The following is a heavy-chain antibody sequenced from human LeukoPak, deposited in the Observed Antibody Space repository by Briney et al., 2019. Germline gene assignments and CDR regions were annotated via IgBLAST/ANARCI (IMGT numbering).Heavy chain of an antibody. CDR2: IFTSGST. V-gene: IGHV4-4*07. CDR3: ARGPPADTVTSYFDY. D-gene: IGHD4-11*01. Sequence: PSETLSLTCTVSGASISSYYWSWIRQPAGKGLEWIGRIFTSGSTNYNPSLKSRVTMSVDTSKNQFSLKLSSVTAADTAVYYCARGPPADTVTSYFDYGGQGTLVTVSS. J-gene: IGHJ4*02. CDR1: GASISSYY.